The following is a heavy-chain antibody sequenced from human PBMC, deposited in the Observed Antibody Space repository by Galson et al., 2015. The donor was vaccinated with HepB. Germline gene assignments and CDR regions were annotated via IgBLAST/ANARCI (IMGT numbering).Heavy chain of an antibody. Sequence: SLRLSCADSGCTVSTYSLNCVRQAPGKGLEWVSSISSSSTNIYYADTVRGRFTISRDNAKNSLYLQMNSLRAEDTAVYYCARGPGLEFDYWGQGTLVTVSS. CDR1: GCTVSTYS. CDR3: ARGPGLEFDY. D-gene: IGHD5/OR15-5a*01. V-gene: IGHV3-21*01. J-gene: IGHJ4*02. CDR2: ISSSSTNI.